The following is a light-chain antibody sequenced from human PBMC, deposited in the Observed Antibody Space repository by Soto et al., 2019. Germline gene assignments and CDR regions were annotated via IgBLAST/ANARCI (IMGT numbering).Light chain of an antibody. CDR2: KAS. CDR3: QQYNSFPWT. CDR1: QSINTW. Sequence: DIQMTQSPSTLSASVGDRVTITCRASQSINTWLAWYQQKPGKAPKLVIYKASSLESGVPSRFSGSGSGTEFTLTISSLQPDDFATYHCQQYNSFPWTFGQGTKVEI. V-gene: IGKV1-5*03. J-gene: IGKJ1*01.